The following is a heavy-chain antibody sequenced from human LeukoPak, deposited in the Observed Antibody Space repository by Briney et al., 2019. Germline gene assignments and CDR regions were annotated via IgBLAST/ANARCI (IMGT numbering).Heavy chain of an antibody. V-gene: IGHV3-7*01. Sequence: GGSLRLSCAASGFTFSSYWMSWVRQAPGKGLEWVANIKQGGSEKYYVDSVKGRFTISRDNAKNSLYLQMNSLRAEDTAVYYCARDIVCSGGSCYPNLDYWGQGTLVTVSS. CDR3: ARDIVCSGGSCYPNLDY. J-gene: IGHJ4*02. CDR1: GFTFSSYW. D-gene: IGHD2-15*01. CDR2: IKQGGSEK.